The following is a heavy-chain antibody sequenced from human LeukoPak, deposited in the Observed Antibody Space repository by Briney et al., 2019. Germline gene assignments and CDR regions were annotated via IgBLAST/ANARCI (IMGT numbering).Heavy chain of an antibody. D-gene: IGHD3-16*02. CDR1: GLTFSAYS. Sequence: GGSLRLSCTVSGLTFSAYSLIWVRQAPQKGLEWVSVISAREGATYYADSVRGRFTISRDNSRNTVYLQMNSLRAGDTAVYYCANYDYVWGSHRHFEYWGQGTLVTVSS. CDR2: ISAREGAT. V-gene: IGHV3-23*01. J-gene: IGHJ4*02. CDR3: ANYDYVWGSHRHFEY.